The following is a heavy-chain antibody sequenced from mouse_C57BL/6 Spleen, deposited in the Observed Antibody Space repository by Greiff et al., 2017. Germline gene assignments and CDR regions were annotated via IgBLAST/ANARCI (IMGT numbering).Heavy chain of an antibody. D-gene: IGHD2-1*01. J-gene: IGHJ4*01. CDR1: GYTFTSYW. CDR3: ARGSHYGNYDYAMDY. V-gene: IGHV1-59*01. Sequence: QVQLQQPGAELVRPGTSVKLSCKASGYTFTSYWMHWVKQRPGQGLEWIGVIDPSDSYTNYNQKFKGKATLTVDTSSSTAYMQLSSLTSEDSAVYYCARGSHYGNYDYAMDYWGQGTSVTVSS. CDR2: IDPSDSYT.